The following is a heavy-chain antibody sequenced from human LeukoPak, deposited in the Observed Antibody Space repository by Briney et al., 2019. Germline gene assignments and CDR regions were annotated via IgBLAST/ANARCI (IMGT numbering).Heavy chain of an antibody. CDR3: ARDVLYPRNDAFDI. CDR2: IYYSGST. V-gene: IGHV4-59*01. D-gene: IGHD2-2*02. J-gene: IGHJ3*02. Sequence: SETLSLTCTVAGGSLSSYYWSWIRQPPGKGLEWIGYIYYSGSTNYNPSLKSRVTISVDTSKNQFSLKLSSVTAADTAVYYCARDVLYPRNDAFDIWGQGTMVTVSS. CDR1: GGSLSSYY.